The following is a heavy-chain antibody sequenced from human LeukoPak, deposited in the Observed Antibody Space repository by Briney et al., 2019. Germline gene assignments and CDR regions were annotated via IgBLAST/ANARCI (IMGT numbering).Heavy chain of an antibody. CDR3: ARDDDFWSGPLDP. CDR1: GYTFTGYY. D-gene: IGHD3-3*01. CDR2: FNPNSGGT. Sequence: ASVKVSCKASGYTFTGYYMHWVRQAPGQGLEWMGRFNPNSGGTNYAQKFQGRVTMTRDTSISTAYMELSRLRSDDTAVYYCARDDDFWSGPLDPWGQGTLVTVSS. J-gene: IGHJ5*02. V-gene: IGHV1-2*06.